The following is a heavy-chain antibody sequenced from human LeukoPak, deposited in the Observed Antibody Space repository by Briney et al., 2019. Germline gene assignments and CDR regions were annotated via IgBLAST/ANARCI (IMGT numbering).Heavy chain of an antibody. Sequence: SETLSLTCTVSGGSISSYYWSWIRQPPGKGLEWIGYIYYSGSTNYNPSLKSRVIISVDTSKNQFSLKLSSVTAADTAVYYCARTHGQLVLWDWGQGTLVTVSS. D-gene: IGHD6-6*01. V-gene: IGHV4-59*01. CDR1: GGSISSYY. CDR3: ARTHGQLVLWD. J-gene: IGHJ4*02. CDR2: IYYSGST.